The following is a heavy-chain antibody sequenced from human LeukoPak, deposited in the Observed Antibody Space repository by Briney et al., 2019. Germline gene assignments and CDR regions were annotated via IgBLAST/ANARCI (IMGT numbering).Heavy chain of an antibody. D-gene: IGHD3-10*01. Sequence: PGASVKVSCKASGYTFTSYYIHWVRRAPGQGLEWMGIINPSGGSPTYTQKFQGRVTMTRDTSTNTVYMELSSLRSEDTAVYYCARGLGSDSYYGSWGQGTLVTVSS. J-gene: IGHJ5*02. CDR2: INPSGGSP. CDR3: ARGLGSDSYYGS. V-gene: IGHV1-46*01. CDR1: GYTFTSYY.